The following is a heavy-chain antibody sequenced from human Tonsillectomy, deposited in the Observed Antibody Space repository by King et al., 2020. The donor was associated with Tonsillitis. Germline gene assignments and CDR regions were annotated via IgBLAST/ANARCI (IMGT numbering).Heavy chain of an antibody. J-gene: IGHJ4*02. Sequence: VQLVESGGGVVQPGRSLRLSCAASGFTFSSYAMHWVRQAPGKGLEWVAVISYDGSNKYYADSVKGRFTISRDNSKNTLYLQMNSLRAEDTAVYYCARGGYYYDSSGYSFDYWGQGTLVTVSS. CDR1: GFTFSSYA. D-gene: IGHD3-22*01. CDR3: ARGGYYYDSSGYSFDY. CDR2: ISYDGSNK. V-gene: IGHV3-30*04.